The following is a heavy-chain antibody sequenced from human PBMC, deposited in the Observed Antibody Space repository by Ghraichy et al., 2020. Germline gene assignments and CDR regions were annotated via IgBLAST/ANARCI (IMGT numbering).Heavy chain of an antibody. Sequence: GGSLRLSCAASGFTFSSYGMHWVRQAPGKGLEWVAFIRYDGSNKYYADSVKGRFTISRDNSKNTLYLQMNSLRAEDTAVYYCAKGPRIYCSSTSCYAGDRGPFDIWGQGTMVTVSS. CDR2: IRYDGSNK. D-gene: IGHD2-2*01. CDR1: GFTFSSYG. CDR3: AKGPRIYCSSTSCYAGDRGPFDI. J-gene: IGHJ3*02. V-gene: IGHV3-30*02.